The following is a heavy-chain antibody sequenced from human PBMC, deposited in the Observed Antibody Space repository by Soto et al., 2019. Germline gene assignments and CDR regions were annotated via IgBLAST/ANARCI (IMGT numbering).Heavy chain of an antibody. D-gene: IGHD3-10*01. CDR3: ARSENRTTGYYGMDV. Sequence: ASVKVSCKASGYTFTGYYMHWVRQAPGQGLEWMGWINPNSGGTNYAQKFQGWVTMTRDTSISTAYMELSRLRSDDTAVYYCARSENRTTGYYGMDVCGQGPTVTVYS. CDR2: INPNSGGT. CDR1: GYTFTGYY. J-gene: IGHJ6*02. V-gene: IGHV1-2*04.